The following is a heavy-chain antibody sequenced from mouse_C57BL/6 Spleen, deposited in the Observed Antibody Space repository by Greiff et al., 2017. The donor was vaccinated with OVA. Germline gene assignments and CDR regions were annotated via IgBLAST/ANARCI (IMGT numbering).Heavy chain of an antibody. Sequence: QVQLKESGAELVRPGASVTLSCKASGYTFTDYEMHWVKQTPVHGLEWIGAIDPETGGTAYNQKLKGKAILTADKSSSTAYMELRSLTSEDSAVYYCTRSKELYYYGSSGWFAYWGQGTLVTVSA. V-gene: IGHV1-15*01. CDR3: TRSKELYYYGSSGWFAY. CDR1: GYTFTDYE. J-gene: IGHJ3*01. D-gene: IGHD1-1*01. CDR2: IDPETGGT.